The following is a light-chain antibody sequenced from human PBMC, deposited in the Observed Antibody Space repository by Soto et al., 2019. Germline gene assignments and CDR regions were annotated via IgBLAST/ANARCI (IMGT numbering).Light chain of an antibody. CDR2: EVS. J-gene: IGKJ1*01. V-gene: IGKV2D-29*01. CDR1: HSLRHSDGKAY. CDR3: MQNTQLPWT. Sequence: VMTQPQLSLSFTLGQPASISCASSHSLRHSDGKAYLYWYLQKPGQPPQLLIYEVSNRFSGVPDRFSGSGSGTDFTLKISRVEAEDVGVYYCMQNTQLPWTFGPGTKVDI.